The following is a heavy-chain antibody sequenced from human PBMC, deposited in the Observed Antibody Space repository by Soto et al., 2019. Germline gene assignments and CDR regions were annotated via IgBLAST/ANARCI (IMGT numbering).Heavy chain of an antibody. Sequence: EVQLVESGGGLVQPGRSLRLSCAASGFTFDDYAMHWVRQAPGKGLEWVSGISWNSGSIGYADSVKGRFTISRDNAKNSLYLQMSSLRAEDTSLYYSAKGYEQQHGYFYLWGRGTLVTVSS. CDR3: AKGYEQQHGYFYL. J-gene: IGHJ2*01. D-gene: IGHD6-13*01. CDR2: ISWNSGSI. V-gene: IGHV3-9*01. CDR1: GFTFDDYA.